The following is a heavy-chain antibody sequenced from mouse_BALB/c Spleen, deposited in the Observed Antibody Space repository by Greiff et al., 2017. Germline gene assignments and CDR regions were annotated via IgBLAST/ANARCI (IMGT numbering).Heavy chain of an antibody. V-gene: IGHV1S81*02. CDR2: INPSNGRT. D-gene: IGHD1-1*01. J-gene: IGHJ1*01. CDR3: ANYGSWYFDV. Sequence: QVQLKQPGAELVKPGASVKLSCKASGYTFTSYWMHWVKQRPGQGLEWIGEINPSNGRTNYNEKFKSKATLTVDKSSSTAYMQLSSLTSEDSAVYYCANYGSWYFDVWGAGTTVTVSS. CDR1: GYTFTSYW.